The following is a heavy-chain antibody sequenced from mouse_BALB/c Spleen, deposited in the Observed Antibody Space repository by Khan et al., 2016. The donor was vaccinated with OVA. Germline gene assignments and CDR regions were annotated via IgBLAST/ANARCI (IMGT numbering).Heavy chain of an antibody. CDR1: GYTFTDYN. CDR3: ARGHYRYGGSWFAY. CDR2: VNPNNGGT. Sequence: EVQLQQSGPELVKPGASVKIPCKASGYTFTDYNMDWVKQSHGKSLEWIGDVNPNNGGTIYNQKFKGKATLTVDKSSSTAYMELRSLTSEDTAVYYCARGHYRYGGSWFAYWRQGTLVTVSA. V-gene: IGHV1-18*01. J-gene: IGHJ3*01. D-gene: IGHD2-14*01.